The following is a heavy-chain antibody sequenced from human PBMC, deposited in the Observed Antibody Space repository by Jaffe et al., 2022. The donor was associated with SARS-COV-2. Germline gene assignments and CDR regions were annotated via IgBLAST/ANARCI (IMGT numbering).Heavy chain of an antibody. CDR1: GNSFTSYW. D-gene: IGHD3-10*01. V-gene: IGHV5-51*01. CDR3: ARRENYYGSGSYLNWFDP. Sequence: EVQLVQSGAEVKKPGESLKISCKGSGNSFTSYWIAWVRQMPGKGLEWMGIIYPGDSDTKYSPSFQGQVTISADKSISTAYLQWSSLKASDTAMYYCARRENYYGSGSYLNWFDPWGQGTLVTVSS. J-gene: IGHJ5*02. CDR2: IYPGDSDT.